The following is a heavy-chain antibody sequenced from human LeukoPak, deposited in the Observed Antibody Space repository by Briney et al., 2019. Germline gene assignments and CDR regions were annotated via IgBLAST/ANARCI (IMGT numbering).Heavy chain of an antibody. CDR3: AKDWASGMDV. Sequence: PGRSLRLSCAASGFTFSSYGMHWVRQAPGKGLEWVAVISYDGSNKYYADSVRGRFTISRDNSKNTLYLQMNSLRAEDTAVYYCAKDWASGMDVWGQGTTVTVSS. J-gene: IGHJ6*02. CDR2: ISYDGSNK. V-gene: IGHV3-30*18. CDR1: GFTFSSYG. D-gene: IGHD3-16*01.